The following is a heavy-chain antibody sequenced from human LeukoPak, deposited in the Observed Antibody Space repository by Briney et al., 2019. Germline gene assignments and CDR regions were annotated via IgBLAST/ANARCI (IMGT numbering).Heavy chain of an antibody. Sequence: GGSLRLSCAASGFTFSGFAMSWVRQARGRGLEWGSSLRAGCCNKYYADSVKGRSPISRDNYQTTLYLQVNTLRAEDTAIYYCAKGKAVVGATRPDYWGQGTLVTVSS. V-gene: IGHV3-23*01. CDR1: GFTFSGFA. CDR3: AKGKAVVGATRPDY. CDR2: LRAGCCNK. D-gene: IGHD1-26*01. J-gene: IGHJ4*02.